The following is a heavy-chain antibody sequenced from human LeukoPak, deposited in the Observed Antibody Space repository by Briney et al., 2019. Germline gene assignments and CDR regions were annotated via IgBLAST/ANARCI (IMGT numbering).Heavy chain of an antibody. D-gene: IGHD6-6*01. CDR3: ARDQKAARQNPAKAFDY. CDR1: GFTFSDYY. Sequence: GGSLRLSCAASGFTFSDYYMSWIRQAPGKGLEWVSYISSSGSTIYYADSVKGRFTISRDNAKNSLYLQMNSLRAEDTAVYYCARDQKAARQNPAKAFDYWGQGTLVTVSS. CDR2: ISSSGSTI. V-gene: IGHV3-11*04. J-gene: IGHJ4*02.